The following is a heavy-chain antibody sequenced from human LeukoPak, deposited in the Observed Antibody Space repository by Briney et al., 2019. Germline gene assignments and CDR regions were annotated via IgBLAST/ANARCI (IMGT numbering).Heavy chain of an antibody. CDR3: ASGRGLHTYFDY. CDR2: ISYDGSNK. CDR1: GFTFSSYA. J-gene: IGHJ4*02. V-gene: IGHV3-30-3*01. Sequence: GGSLRLSCAASGFTFSSYAMRWVRQAPGKGLEWVAVISYDGSNKYYADSVKGRSTISRDNSKNTLYLQMNSLRAEDTAVYYCASGRGLHTYFDYWGQGTLVTVSS. D-gene: IGHD1-26*01.